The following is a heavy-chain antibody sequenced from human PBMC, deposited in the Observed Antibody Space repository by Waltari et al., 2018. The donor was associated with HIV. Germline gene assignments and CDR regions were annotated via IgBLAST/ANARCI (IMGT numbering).Heavy chain of an antibody. Sequence: QVQLQESGPGLVKPSETLSLTCTVSGGSISSYYWSWIRQPPGQGLEWIGYIYYSGSTNYNPSLKSRVTISVDTSKNQFSLKLSSVTAADTAVYYCARLYCSSTSCYPYWYFDLWGRGTLVTVSS. D-gene: IGHD2-2*01. V-gene: IGHV4-59*01. CDR2: IYYSGST. CDR1: GGSISSYY. CDR3: ARLYCSSTSCYPYWYFDL. J-gene: IGHJ2*01.